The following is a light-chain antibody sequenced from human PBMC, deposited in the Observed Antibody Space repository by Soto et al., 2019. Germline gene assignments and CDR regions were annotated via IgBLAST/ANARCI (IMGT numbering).Light chain of an antibody. Sequence: QSALTQPASVSGSPGQSIAISCTGTSSDVGAHNYVSWYQQHPGKAPKLMIYDVSNRPSGFSTRFSGFKSGNTASLTISGLQAEDEADYYCSSYTGTTTLVIFGGGTKLTVL. CDR2: DVS. V-gene: IGLV2-14*03. CDR1: SSDVGAHNY. J-gene: IGLJ2*01. CDR3: SSYTGTTTLVI.